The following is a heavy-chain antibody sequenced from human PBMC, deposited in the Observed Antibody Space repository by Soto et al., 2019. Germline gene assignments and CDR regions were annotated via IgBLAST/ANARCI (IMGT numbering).Heavy chain of an antibody. V-gene: IGHV3-23*01. D-gene: IGHD1-7*01. J-gene: IGHJ4*02. CDR3: AKNQERELPRVIDF. Sequence: GGSLRLSCATSGLTFINYAMSWVRQAPGGGLEWVSSMSGSSSTTYYADSVRGRFTISRDRSKNTLYLQMSSLRAEDTALYYCAKNQERELPRVIDFWGQGTLVTVSS. CDR1: GLTFINYA. CDR2: MSGSSSTT.